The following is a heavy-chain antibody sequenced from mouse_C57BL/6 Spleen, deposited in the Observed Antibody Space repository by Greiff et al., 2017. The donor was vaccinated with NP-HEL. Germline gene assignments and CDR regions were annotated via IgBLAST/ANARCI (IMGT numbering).Heavy chain of an antibody. V-gene: IGHV5-6*02. D-gene: IGHD1-1*01. CDR2: ISSGGSYT. J-gene: IGHJ1*03. CDR3: ARGVVATNFDV. CDR1: GFTFSSYG. Sequence: EVKLVESGGDLVKPGGSLKLSCAASGFTFSSYGMSWVRQTPDKRLEWVATISSGGSYTYYPDSVKGRFTISRDNAKNTLYLQMSSLKSEDTAMYYCARGVVATNFDVWGTGTTVTVSS.